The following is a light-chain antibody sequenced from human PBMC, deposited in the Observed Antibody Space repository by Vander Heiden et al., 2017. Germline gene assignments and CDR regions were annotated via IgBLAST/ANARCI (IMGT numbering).Light chain of an antibody. V-gene: IGLV2-14*01. J-gene: IGLJ3*02. Sequence: QSALTQPASVSRSPGQSITISCTGATSDVGGYNYVSWYQHHPDKAPKLIMFEVSNRPSGVPHRFSGSKAGNTASLTISGLQAEDEADYHCSSYTDSRTFVFGGGTKLTVL. CDR2: EVS. CDR3: SSYTDSRTFV. CDR1: TSDVGGYNY.